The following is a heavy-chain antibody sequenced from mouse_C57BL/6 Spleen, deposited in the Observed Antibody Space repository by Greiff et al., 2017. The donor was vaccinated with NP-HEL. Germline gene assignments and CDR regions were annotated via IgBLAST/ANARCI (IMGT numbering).Heavy chain of an antibody. V-gene: IGHV1-50*01. CDR1: GYTFTSYW. CDR2: IDPSDSYT. Sequence: VQLQQPGAELVKPGASVKLSCKASGYTFTSYWMQWVKQRPGQGLEWVGEIDPSDSYTNYNQKFKGKATLTVDTSSSTADMQLSSLTSEDSAVYYCARYYYGSSHYFDYWGQGTTLTVSS. D-gene: IGHD1-1*01. J-gene: IGHJ2*01. CDR3: ARYYYGSSHYFDY.